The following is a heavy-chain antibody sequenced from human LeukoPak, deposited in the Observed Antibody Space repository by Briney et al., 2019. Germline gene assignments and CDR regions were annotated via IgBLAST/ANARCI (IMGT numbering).Heavy chain of an antibody. CDR2: ISYDGSNK. J-gene: IGHJ4*02. CDR1: GFTFSSYA. Sequence: GGSLRLSCAASGFTFSSYAMHWVRQAPGKGLEWVAVISYDGSNKYYADSVKGRFTISRDNSKNTLYLQMNSLRAEDTAVYYCAKGALYDILTPFDYWGQGTLVTVSS. V-gene: IGHV3-30-3*01. CDR3: AKGALYDILTPFDY. D-gene: IGHD3-9*01.